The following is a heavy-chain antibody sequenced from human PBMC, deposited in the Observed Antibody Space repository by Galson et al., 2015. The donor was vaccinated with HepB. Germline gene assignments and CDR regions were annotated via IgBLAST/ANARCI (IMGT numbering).Heavy chain of an antibody. CDR1: GYSFTSYW. Sequence: QSGAEVKKPGESLRISCKGSGYSFTSYWISWVRQMPGKGLEWMGRIDPSDSYTNYSPSFQGHVTISADKSISTAYLQWSSLKASDTAMYYCARIVGATQGFNAFDIWGQGTMVTVSS. CDR2: IDPSDSYT. CDR3: ARIVGATQGFNAFDI. V-gene: IGHV5-10-1*01. D-gene: IGHD1-26*01. J-gene: IGHJ3*02.